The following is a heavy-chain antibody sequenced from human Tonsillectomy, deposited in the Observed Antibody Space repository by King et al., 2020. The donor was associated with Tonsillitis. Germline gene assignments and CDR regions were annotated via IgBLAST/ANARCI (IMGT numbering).Heavy chain of an antibody. CDR3: ARDFAYDNWFDP. Sequence: QLQESGPGLVKPSETLSLTCSVSGVSINSNSYYWGWIRQPPGKGLEWMGSISYSGSTYYNPSLKSRVTISVDTSKNQFSLKLSSVTAADTAVYYCARDFAYDNWFDPWGQGTLVTVSS. CDR1: GVSINSNSYY. J-gene: IGHJ5*02. D-gene: IGHD3-3*01. V-gene: IGHV4-39*07. CDR2: ISYSGST.